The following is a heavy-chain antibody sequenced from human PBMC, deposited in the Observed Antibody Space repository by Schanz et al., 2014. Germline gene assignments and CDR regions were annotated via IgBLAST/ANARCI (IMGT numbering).Heavy chain of an antibody. CDR2: INPSGGGT. J-gene: IGHJ4*02. CDR1: GYTFVSYS. D-gene: IGHD3-3*01. CDR3: ARGFDFWDR. Sequence: QVQLVQSGAEVKKPGASVKVSCKASGYTFVSYSMHWVRQAPGQGLEWMGIINPSGGGTSYALRSQDRVTVTRDTSRSTVYMELSSLRSDDTAVYYCARGFDFWDRWGQGTLVIVSS. V-gene: IGHV1-46*01.